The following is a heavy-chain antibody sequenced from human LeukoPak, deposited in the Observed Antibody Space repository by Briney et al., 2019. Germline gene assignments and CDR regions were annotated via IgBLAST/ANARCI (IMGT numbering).Heavy chain of an antibody. CDR2: INHSGST. CDR1: GGSFSEYY. CDR3: ARLASGSYGPLTPFDY. J-gene: IGHJ4*02. D-gene: IGHD1-26*01. Sequence: SETLSLTCAVYGGSFSEYYWSWIRQPPGKGLEWIGEINHSGSTNYNPSLKSRVTISVDTSKNQFSLRLSSVTAADTAVYYSARLASGSYGPLTPFDYWGQGTLVTVSS. V-gene: IGHV4-34*01.